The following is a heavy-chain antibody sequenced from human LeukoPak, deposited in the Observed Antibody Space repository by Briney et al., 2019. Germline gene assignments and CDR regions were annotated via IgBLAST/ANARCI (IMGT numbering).Heavy chain of an antibody. V-gene: IGHV3-15*01. CDR1: GFTFSNAW. Sequence: GGSLGLSCAASGFTFSNAWMSWVRQAPGKGLEWVGRIKSKTDGGTTDYAAPVKGRFTISRDDSKNTLYLQMNSLKTEDTAVYYCTTESYYDFWSGYYSLAFDYWGQGTLVTVSS. CDR3: TTESYYDFWSGYYSLAFDY. CDR2: IKSKTDGGTT. J-gene: IGHJ4*02. D-gene: IGHD3-3*01.